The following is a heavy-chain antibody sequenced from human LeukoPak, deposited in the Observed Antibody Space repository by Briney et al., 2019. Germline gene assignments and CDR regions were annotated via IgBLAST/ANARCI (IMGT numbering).Heavy chain of an antibody. V-gene: IGHV3-30*04. D-gene: IGHD3-10*01. Sequence: PGGSLRLSCAASGFIFSYYTFHWVRQAPGKGLEWVAVISYDESETYYADSLKGRFTLSRDNSKKMLYLKLNSLRPEDTAVYYCARDSTTSTIRGALDYWGQGTPVTVSS. CDR3: ARDSTTSTIRGALDY. CDR2: ISYDESET. J-gene: IGHJ4*02. CDR1: GFIFSYYT.